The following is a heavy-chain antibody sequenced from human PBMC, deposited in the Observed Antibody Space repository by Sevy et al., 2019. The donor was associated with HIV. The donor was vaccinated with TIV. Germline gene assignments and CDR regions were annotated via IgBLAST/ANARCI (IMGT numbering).Heavy chain of an antibody. D-gene: IGHD3-22*01. CDR3: ARGGHYYDSPPAFDI. J-gene: IGHJ3*02. Sequence: ASVKVSCKASGYTFTGYYMHWVRQAPGQGLEWMGWINPNSGGTNYAQKFQGRVTMTRDTSISTAYMELSRLRSDDTAVYYCARGGHYYDSPPAFDIWGQGTMVTVSS. V-gene: IGHV1-2*02. CDR2: INPNSGGT. CDR1: GYTFTGYY.